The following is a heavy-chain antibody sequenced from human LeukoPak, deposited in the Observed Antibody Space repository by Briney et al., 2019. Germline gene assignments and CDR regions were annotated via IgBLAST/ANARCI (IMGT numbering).Heavy chain of an antibody. CDR2: ISVHSGDT. Sequence: ASVKVSCKASGYTFPSYGISWVRQAPGQGLEYMGWISVHSGDTNYAQKFQDKVTMTRDTSISTAYMELSRLRSDDTAVYYCARGAYRREIDYWGQGTLVTVSS. V-gene: IGHV1-18*01. CDR1: GYTFPSYG. CDR3: ARGAYRREIDY. J-gene: IGHJ4*02. D-gene: IGHD2-2*02.